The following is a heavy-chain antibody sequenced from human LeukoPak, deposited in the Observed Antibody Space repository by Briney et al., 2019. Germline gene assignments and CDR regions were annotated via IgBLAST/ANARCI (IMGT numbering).Heavy chain of an antibody. CDR2: IYYSGST. J-gene: IGHJ2*01. V-gene: IGHV4-61*01. Sequence: PSETLSLTCTVSGGSISSGNYYWTWIRQPPGKGLEWIGYIYYSGSTNYNPSLKSRVTISVDTSKTQFSLKLSSVTAADTAVYYCARAPLAEYFDLWGRGTLVTVSS. CDR1: GGSISSGNYY. CDR3: ARAPLAEYFDL.